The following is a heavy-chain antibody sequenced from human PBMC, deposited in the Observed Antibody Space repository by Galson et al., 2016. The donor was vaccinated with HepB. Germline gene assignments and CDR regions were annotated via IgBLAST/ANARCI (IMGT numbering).Heavy chain of an antibody. D-gene: IGHD4-23*01. V-gene: IGHV3-33*01. CDR3: ARDFDAVVNPNYYYYGMDV. Sequence: SLRLSCAVSNFSLNDYGLHWVRQAPGKGLEWVANIWYDGTKKYYAESVKGRLFISRDTPKNELYLEMNSLRVDDTGIYYCARDFDAVVNPNYYYYGMDVWGRGTAVTVSS. CDR2: IWYDGTKK. CDR1: NFSLNDYG. J-gene: IGHJ6*02.